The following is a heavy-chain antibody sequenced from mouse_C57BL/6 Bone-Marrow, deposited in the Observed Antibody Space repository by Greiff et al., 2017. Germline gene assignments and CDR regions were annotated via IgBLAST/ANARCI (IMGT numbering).Heavy chain of an antibody. CDR3: TLTTA. CDR1: GYTFTSYG. J-gene: IGHJ3*02. D-gene: IGHD1-2*01. V-gene: IGHV1-81*01. CDR2: IYPRSGNT. Sequence: VKLVESGAELARPGASVKLSCKASGYTFTSYGISWVKQRTGQGLEWIGEIYPRSGNTYYNEKFKGKATLTADKSSSTAYMELRSLTSEDTAVYYCTLTTAWGQGTLVTVSA.